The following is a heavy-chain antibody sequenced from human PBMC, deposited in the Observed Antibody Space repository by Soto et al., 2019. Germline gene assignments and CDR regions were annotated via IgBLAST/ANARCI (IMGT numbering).Heavy chain of an antibody. CDR3: ARNIVVVPAAASYGMDV. D-gene: IGHD2-2*01. CDR2: IYYSGST. V-gene: IGHV4-39*01. J-gene: IGHJ6*02. CDR1: GGSISSSSYY. Sequence: WETLSLTCTVSGGSISSSSYYWGWIRQPPVKGLEWIGSIYYSGSTYYNPSLKSRVTISVDTSKNQFSLKLSSVTAADTAVYYCARNIVVVPAAASYGMDVWGQGTTVTVSS.